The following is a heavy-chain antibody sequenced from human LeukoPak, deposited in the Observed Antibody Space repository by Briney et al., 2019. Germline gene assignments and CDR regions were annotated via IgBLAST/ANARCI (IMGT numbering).Heavy chain of an antibody. Sequence: GESLKIPCKGSGYSFTSLWIAWVRQRPGKGLEWRGIGYSGDSDTRYSPSFQGQVTISHYKPISTAYLQRRTLKPSDTALYYRARRDLDYWGQGTLVTVSS. J-gene: IGHJ4*02. CDR1: GYSFTSLW. CDR2: GYSGDSDT. CDR3: ARRDLDY. V-gene: IGHV5-51*01.